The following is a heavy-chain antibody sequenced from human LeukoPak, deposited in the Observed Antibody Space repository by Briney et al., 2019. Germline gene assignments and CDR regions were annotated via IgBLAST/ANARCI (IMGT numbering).Heavy chain of an antibody. CDR1: GFDFESYT. V-gene: IGHV3-21*04. Sequence: TGGSLRLSCAASGFDFESYTMTWVRQAPGEGLEWVSLISATSSDINYAESVRGRFTITRDNAKNSLFLQMDSLRVEDTAIYYCAKGLFSAFDKYLDSWGQGTLVTVSS. CDR3: AKGLFSAFDKYLDS. J-gene: IGHJ4*02. CDR2: ISATSSDI. D-gene: IGHD5-12*01.